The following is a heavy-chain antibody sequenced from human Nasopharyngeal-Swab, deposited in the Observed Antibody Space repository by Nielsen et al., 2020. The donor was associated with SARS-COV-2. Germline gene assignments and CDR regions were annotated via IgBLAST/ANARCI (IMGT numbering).Heavy chain of an antibody. CDR2: IKQDGSEK. CDR1: GFTFSSYW. CDR3: ARVPYSGSRGVGY. J-gene: IGHJ4*02. V-gene: IGHV3-7*01. Sequence: GESLKISCAASGFTFSSYWMSWVRQAPGKGLEWVANIKQDGSEKYYVDSVKGRFTISRDNAKNTLYLQMNSLRAEDTAVYYCARVPYSGSRGVGYWGQGTLVTVSS. D-gene: IGHD1-26*01.